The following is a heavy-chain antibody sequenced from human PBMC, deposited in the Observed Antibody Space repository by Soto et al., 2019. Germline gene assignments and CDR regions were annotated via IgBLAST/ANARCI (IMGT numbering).Heavy chain of an antibody. CDR2: IYTSGST. CDR3: ARDCSSTSCSKWFDP. D-gene: IGHD2-2*01. CDR1: GDSISSYD. Sequence: PSETLSLTCTVSGDSISSYDWSWFLQPAGKGLEWIGRIYTSGSTNYNPSLKSRVTMSVDTSKNQFSLKLSSVTAADTAVYYCARDCSSTSCSKWFDPWGRGTLVTVSS. V-gene: IGHV4-4*07. J-gene: IGHJ5*02.